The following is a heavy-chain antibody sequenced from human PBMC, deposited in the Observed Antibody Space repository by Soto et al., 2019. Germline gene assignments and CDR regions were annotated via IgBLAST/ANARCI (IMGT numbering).Heavy chain of an antibody. J-gene: IGHJ3*02. CDR1: GGSISSGGYY. CDR3: ARVEMATIRAFDI. V-gene: IGHV4-31*03. D-gene: IGHD5-12*01. Sequence: SETLSLTCTVSGGSISSGGYYWSWIRQHPGKGLEWIGYIYYSGSTYYNPSLKSRVTISVDTSKNQFSLKLSSVTAADTAVYYCARVEMATIRAFDIWGQGTMVTVSS. CDR2: IYYSGST.